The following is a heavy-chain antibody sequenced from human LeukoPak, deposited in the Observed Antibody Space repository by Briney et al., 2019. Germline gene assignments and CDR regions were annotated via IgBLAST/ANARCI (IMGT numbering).Heavy chain of an antibody. CDR2: ISSSGSYI. J-gene: IGHJ1*01. D-gene: IGHD6-13*01. V-gene: IGHV3-21*01. CDR3: ARGIAAAGPEYFQH. Sequence: GGSLRLSCAASGFTFSSYSMNWVRQAPGKGLEWVSSISSSGSYIYYADSVKGRFTISRDNAKNSLYLQMNSLRAEDTAVYYCARGIAAAGPEYFQHWGQGTLVTVSS. CDR1: GFTFSSYS.